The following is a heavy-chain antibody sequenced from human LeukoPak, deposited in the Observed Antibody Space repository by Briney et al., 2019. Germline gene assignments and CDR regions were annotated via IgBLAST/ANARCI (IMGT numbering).Heavy chain of an antibody. V-gene: IGHV1-2*02. CDR3: AREDLSTVTTDS. J-gene: IGHJ4*02. CDR2: INPNSGGT. CDR1: GYTFTYYY. D-gene: IGHD1-14*01. Sequence: GASVKVSCKASGYTFTYYYIHWVRQAPGQGLEWMGWINPNSGGTNYAQKFQGRVTMTRDTSISTAYMELSRLRSDDTAVYYCAREDLSTVTTDSWGQGTQVTVSS.